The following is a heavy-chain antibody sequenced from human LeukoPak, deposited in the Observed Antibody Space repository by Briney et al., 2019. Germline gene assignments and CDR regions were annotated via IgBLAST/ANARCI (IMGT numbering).Heavy chain of an antibody. CDR1: GYSFITYW. CDR3: AGSSGWHGPSDS. J-gene: IGHJ5*01. V-gene: IGHV5-10-1*01. Sequence: GESLRISCRGSGYSFITYWINWVRQMPGKGLEWMGRIDPSDSYTNYSPSFQGHVTISADKSISTAYLQWSSLKASDTAMYYCAGSSGWHGPSDSWGQGTLVTVSS. CDR2: IDPSDSYT. D-gene: IGHD6-19*01.